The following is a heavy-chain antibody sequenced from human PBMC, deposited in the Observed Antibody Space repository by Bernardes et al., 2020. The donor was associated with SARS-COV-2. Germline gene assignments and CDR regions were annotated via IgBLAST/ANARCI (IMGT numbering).Heavy chain of an antibody. J-gene: IGHJ6*02. CDR3: ARFRIVGATSYYGMDV. Sequence: ASVKVSCKASGYSFATYGVSWVRQAPGQGLEWMGWINTHNDNTNSAPKFRARVTMTTDTSTTTAYMELRSLTSDDTAVYYCARFRIVGATSYYGMDVWDQGTTVTVSS. CDR1: GYSFATYG. V-gene: IGHV1-18*01. CDR2: INTHNDNT. D-gene: IGHD1-26*01.